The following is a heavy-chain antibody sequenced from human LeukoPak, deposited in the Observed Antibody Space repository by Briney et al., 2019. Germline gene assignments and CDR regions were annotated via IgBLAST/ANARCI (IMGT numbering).Heavy chain of an antibody. CDR2: ISNSGGST. CDR1: GFTFSSYA. Sequence: GGSLRLSCAASGFTFSSYAMSWVRQAPGKGLEWVSAISNSGGSTYYADSVKGRFTISRDNSKNTLYLQMNSLRAEDTAVYYCAKIYPPRPVRPRTNWFDPWGQGTLVTVSS. CDR3: AKIYPPRPVRPRTNWFDP. J-gene: IGHJ5*02. V-gene: IGHV3-23*01. D-gene: IGHD3-10*01.